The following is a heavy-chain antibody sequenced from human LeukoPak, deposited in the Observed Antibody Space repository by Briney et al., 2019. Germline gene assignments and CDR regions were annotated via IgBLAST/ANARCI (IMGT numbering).Heavy chain of an antibody. CDR3: PGSGCTVTLPFDC. Sequence: GGSLRLSCAASGVTFSSYWMHWVRQAPGKGLVWVSRINSGGSSTTYADSVKRRFTISRDNTKNTPHLQMYTPTAEHTPLYSCPGSGCTVTLPFDCWRQGALVTVSS. D-gene: IGHD4-17*01. V-gene: IGHV3-74*01. CDR1: GVTFSSYW. CDR2: INSGGSST. J-gene: IGHJ4*02.